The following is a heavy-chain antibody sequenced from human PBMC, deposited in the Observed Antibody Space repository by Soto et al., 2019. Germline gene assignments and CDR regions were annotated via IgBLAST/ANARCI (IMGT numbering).Heavy chain of an antibody. Sequence: EASVKVSCKASGGTFSSYAISWVRQAPGQGLEWMGGIIPIFGTADYAQKFQGRVTITADESTSTAYMELSSLRSEDTAVYYCASHYDSSGYYYRGLDYWGQGTLVTSPQ. CDR3: ASHYDSSGYYYRGLDY. J-gene: IGHJ4*02. V-gene: IGHV1-69*13. CDR2: IIPIFGTA. CDR1: GGTFSSYA. D-gene: IGHD3-22*01.